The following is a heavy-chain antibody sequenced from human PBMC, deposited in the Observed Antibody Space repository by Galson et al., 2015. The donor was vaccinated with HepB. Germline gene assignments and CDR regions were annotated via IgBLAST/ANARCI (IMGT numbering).Heavy chain of an antibody. J-gene: IGHJ6*02. Sequence: SLRLSCAASGFTFSSYWMSWVRQAPGKGLEWVANIKQDGSEKYYVDSVKGRFTISRDNAKNSLYLQMNSLRAEDTAVYYCARDAIVVVPAAMRGYYYGMDVWGQGTTVTVSS. CDR2: IKQDGSEK. V-gene: IGHV3-7*03. D-gene: IGHD2-2*01. CDR3: ARDAIVVVPAAMRGYYYGMDV. CDR1: GFTFSSYW.